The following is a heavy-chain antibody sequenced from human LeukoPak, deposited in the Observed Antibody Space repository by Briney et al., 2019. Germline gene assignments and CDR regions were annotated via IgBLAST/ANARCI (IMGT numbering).Heavy chain of an antibody. CDR2: ISSSSSTI. D-gene: IGHD3-22*01. CDR3: ARGDDSSGYYVDY. V-gene: IGHV3-48*01. Sequence: GGSLRLSCAASGFTFSSYSMNWVRQAPGKGLEWVSYISSSSSTIYYADSVKGRFTISRDNAKNSLYLQMNSLRAEDTAVYYCARGDDSSGYYVDYWGQGTLVTVSS. CDR1: GFTFSSYS. J-gene: IGHJ4*02.